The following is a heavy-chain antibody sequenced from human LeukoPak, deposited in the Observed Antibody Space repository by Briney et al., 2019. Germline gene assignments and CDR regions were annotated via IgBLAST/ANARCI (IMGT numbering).Heavy chain of an antibody. D-gene: IGHD5-18*01. CDR1: SASISSSPYY. Sequence: SETLSLTCTVSSASISSSPYYWGWLRQSPGKGLDWIGSISYSGTTYYNPSLKSRVTISVDTSKNHFSMKLSSVTAADTAVYYCAKFRGYSYGPIGYWGQGTLVTVSS. CDR3: AKFRGYSYGPIGY. J-gene: IGHJ4*02. CDR2: ISYSGTT. V-gene: IGHV4-39*02.